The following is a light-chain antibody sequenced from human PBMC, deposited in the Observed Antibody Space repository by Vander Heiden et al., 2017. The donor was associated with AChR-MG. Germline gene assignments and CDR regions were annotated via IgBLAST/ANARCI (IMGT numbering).Light chain of an antibody. V-gene: IGKV3-11*01. CDR3: QQRYNWPLT. CDR2: DAS. J-gene: IGKJ4*01. CDR1: QSVSSY. Sequence: EIVLTQSPATLSLSPGERATLPCRASQSVSSYLAWYQQKPGQTPRLLMYDASDRATGIPARFSGSGSGTDFVLTISSLEPEDFAVYYCQQRYNWPLTFGGGTKVEIK.